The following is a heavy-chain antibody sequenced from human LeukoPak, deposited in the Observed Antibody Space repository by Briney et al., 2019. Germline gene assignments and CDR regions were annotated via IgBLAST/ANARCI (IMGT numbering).Heavy chain of an antibody. CDR2: IYHSGST. CDR1: GGSISSGGYS. Sequence: PSQTLSLTCAVSGGSISSGGYSWSWIRQPPGKSLEWIGYIYHSGSTYYNPSLKSRVTISVDRSKNQFSLKLSSVTAADTAVYYCARGDAFDIWGQGTMVTVSS. J-gene: IGHJ3*02. V-gene: IGHV4-30-2*01. CDR3: ARGDAFDI.